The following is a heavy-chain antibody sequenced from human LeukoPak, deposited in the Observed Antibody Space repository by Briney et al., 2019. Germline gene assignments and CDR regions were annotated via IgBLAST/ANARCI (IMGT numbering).Heavy chain of an antibody. V-gene: IGHV3-21*01. D-gene: IGHD2-15*01. CDR3: ASIGYCSGGSCYVGPDY. CDR1: GFTFSSYS. Sequence: GGSLRLSCAASGFTFSSYSMNWVRQAPGKGLEWVSSISSSSSYIYYADSVKGRFTISRDNAKNSLYLQMNSLRAEDTAVYYCASIGYCSGGSCYVGPDYWGQGTLVTVSS. CDR2: ISSSSSYI. J-gene: IGHJ4*02.